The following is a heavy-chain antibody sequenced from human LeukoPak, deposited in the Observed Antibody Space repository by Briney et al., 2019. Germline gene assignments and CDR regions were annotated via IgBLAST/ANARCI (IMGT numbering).Heavy chain of an antibody. D-gene: IGHD5-12*01. J-gene: IGHJ4*02. V-gene: IGHV4-59*01. CDR2: IYYSGST. CDR3: ARELDIGYEYYFDY. CDR1: GGSISGAY. Sequence: SKTQSLTCSVSGGSISGAYWSWIRQAPGKGLEWIGYIYYSGSTNCNPSLESRVTISLDTSKNQFSLKLSSVTAADTAVYFCARELDIGYEYYFDYWGQGTLVTVSS.